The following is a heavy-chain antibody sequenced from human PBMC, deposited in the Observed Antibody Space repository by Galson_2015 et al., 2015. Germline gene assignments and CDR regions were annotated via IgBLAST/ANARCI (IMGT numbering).Heavy chain of an antibody. CDR3: VRGYCSGVTCNEAY. CDR1: GFTFVSYG. CDR2: VWFDASDK. J-gene: IGHJ1*01. Sequence: SLRLSCAAYGFTFVSYGMHWVRQAPGKGVEWVAVVWFDASDKYYADSVKGRFTISRDNSKSTVYLQINSLRAEDTAVYYCVRGYCSGVTCNEAYWGQGTLVTVSS. V-gene: IGHV3-33*01. D-gene: IGHD2-15*01.